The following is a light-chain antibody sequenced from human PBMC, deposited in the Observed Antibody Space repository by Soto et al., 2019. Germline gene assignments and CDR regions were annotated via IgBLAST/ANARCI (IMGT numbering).Light chain of an antibody. V-gene: IGKV3-20*01. CDR1: QSITGPY. CDR2: GAS. J-gene: IGKJ1*01. CDR3: QQYTNWPT. Sequence: EIVLTHCPGTLSLSAGERATLSCRASQSITGPYLAWYQQKPGQAPRLLIYGASSRATGIPDRFSGSGSGTEFTLTISSLQFEDFAVYYCQQYTNWPTFCQGTKVDIK.